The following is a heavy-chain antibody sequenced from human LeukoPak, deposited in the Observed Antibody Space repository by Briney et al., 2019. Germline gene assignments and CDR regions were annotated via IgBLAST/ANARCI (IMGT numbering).Heavy chain of an antibody. CDR1: GFTFSSYA. CDR3: ARAFDY. V-gene: IGHV3-30*04. J-gene: IGHJ4*02. CDR2: ISYDGSNK. Sequence: PGRSLRLSCAASGFTFSSYAMHWVRQAPGKGLEWVAVISYDGSNKYYADSVKGRFTISRDNSKNTPYLQMNSLRAEDTAVYYCARAFDYWGQGTLVTVSS.